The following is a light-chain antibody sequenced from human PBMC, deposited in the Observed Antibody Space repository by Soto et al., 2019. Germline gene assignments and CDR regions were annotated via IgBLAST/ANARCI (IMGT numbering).Light chain of an antibody. Sequence: DIQMTQAPSTLSASVGDRVTITCRASQSISSWLAWYQQKPGKAPKLLIYDASSLESGVPSRFSGSGSGTEFPLTISNLQPDDFATYYCQQYNSYTLPFGGGTKVEI. J-gene: IGKJ4*01. CDR1: QSISSW. V-gene: IGKV1-5*01. CDR3: QQYNSYTLP. CDR2: DAS.